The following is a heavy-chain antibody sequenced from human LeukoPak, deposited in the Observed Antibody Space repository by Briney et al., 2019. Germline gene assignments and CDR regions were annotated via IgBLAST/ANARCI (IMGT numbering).Heavy chain of an antibody. CDR3: ARDFAADYGGYYYYMDV. V-gene: IGHV4-39*07. D-gene: IGHD4-23*01. J-gene: IGHJ6*03. CDR2: FYYTGSP. CDR1: GVSITSNSYS. Sequence: PSETLSLTCIVSGVSITSNSYSWGWIRQPPGKGLQWIGNFYYTGSPSYNPSLKSRLTISSDTSENQFSLKLSSVTAADTAVYYCARDFAADYGGYYYYMDVWGKGTTVTVSS.